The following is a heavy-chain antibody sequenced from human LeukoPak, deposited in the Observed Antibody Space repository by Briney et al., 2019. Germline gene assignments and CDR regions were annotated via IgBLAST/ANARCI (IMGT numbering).Heavy chain of an antibody. CDR3: ARGEGSGWYLSFDY. CDR1: GGTFSSYT. V-gene: IGHV1-69*02. J-gene: IGHJ4*02. D-gene: IGHD6-19*01. Sequence: SVKVSCKASGGTFSSYTISWVRQAPGQGLEWMGRIIPILGIANYAQKFQGRVTITADKSTSTAYMELSSLRSEDTAVYYCARGEGSGWYLSFDYWGQGPLVTVSS. CDR2: IIPILGIA.